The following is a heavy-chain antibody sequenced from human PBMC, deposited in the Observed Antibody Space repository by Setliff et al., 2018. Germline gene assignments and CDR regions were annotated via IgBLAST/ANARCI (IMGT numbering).Heavy chain of an antibody. CDR1: GYTFNDYG. Sequence: GASVKVSCKTSGYTFNDYGITWVRQVPGQGLEWMGWISSYTGKTYYAEKLQGRVTLTTDTSTSTAYLDLRSLESDDTAVYFCALSSLSICTGGNCPNVFDVWGQGALVTVS. V-gene: IGHV1-18*01. D-gene: IGHD2-15*01. J-gene: IGHJ3*01. CDR2: ISSYTGKT. CDR3: ALSSLSICTGGNCPNVFDV.